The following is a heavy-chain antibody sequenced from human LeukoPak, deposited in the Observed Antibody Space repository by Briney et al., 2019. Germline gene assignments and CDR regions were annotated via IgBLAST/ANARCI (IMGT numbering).Heavy chain of an antibody. V-gene: IGHV5-51*01. J-gene: IGHJ4*02. CDR1: GYSFINYW. CDR2: IYPGNSDT. Sequence: GESLKISCKGSGYSFINYWIGWVRQMPDKGLEWMGTIYPGNSDTRYSPSFQGQVTISVDKSINTAYLQWTSLKASDTAIYYCTTGRFCSGGSCSSSFDFWGQGTLLTVPS. CDR3: TTGRFCSGGSCSSSFDF. D-gene: IGHD2-15*01.